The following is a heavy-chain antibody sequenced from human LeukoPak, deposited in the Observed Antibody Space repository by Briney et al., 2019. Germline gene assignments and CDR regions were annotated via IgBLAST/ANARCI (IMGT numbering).Heavy chain of an antibody. CDR3: VKDSSSGSFFDF. CDR2: ISSNGGST. V-gene: IGHV3-64D*06. Sequence: QPGGSLRLSCSASGFPFSRYEMNWVSQAPGKGLEYVSAISSNGGSTYYPDSVKGRLTISRDNTRHTLHLQMSSLRVEDTAVYYCVKDSSSGSFFDFWARG. J-gene: IGHJ4*02. CDR1: GFPFSRYE. D-gene: IGHD3-10*01.